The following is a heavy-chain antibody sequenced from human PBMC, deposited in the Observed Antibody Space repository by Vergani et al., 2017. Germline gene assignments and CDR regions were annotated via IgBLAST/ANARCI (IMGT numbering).Heavy chain of an antibody. CDR3: ARDHRDYNNYPGTYDI. CDR2: ISNSGNTI. D-gene: IGHD5-24*01. CDR1: GFSFSDHY. Sequence: QVQLVESGGGLVKPGGSLRLSCAVSGFSFSDHYMTWIRQARGKGLEWVSYISNSGNTIEYADSVKRRFSISRDNAKSSLFLQMDRLRAEDTAVYYCARDHRDYNNYPGTYDIWGQGSMVTVSS. J-gene: IGHJ3*02. V-gene: IGHV3-11*01.